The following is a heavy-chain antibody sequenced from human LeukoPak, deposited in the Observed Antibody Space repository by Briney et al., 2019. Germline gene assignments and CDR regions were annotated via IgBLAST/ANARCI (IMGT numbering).Heavy chain of an antibody. CDR2: LSYSGST. J-gene: IGHJ4*02. V-gene: IGHV4-39*01. CDR1: GASISTSNYY. CDR3: ARQFVSGYQDY. Sequence: PSETLSLTCTVSGASISTSNYYWGWIRQPPGKGLEWIGSLSYSGSTFYNPSLGSRVTVSGDASKNQFSLKLSSVTAADTAVYYCARQFVSGYQDYWGQGTLVTVSS. D-gene: IGHD3-22*01.